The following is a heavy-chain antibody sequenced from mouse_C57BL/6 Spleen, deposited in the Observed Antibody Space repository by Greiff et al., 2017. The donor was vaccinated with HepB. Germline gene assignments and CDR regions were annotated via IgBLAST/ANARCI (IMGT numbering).Heavy chain of an antibody. CDR1: GYTFTSYW. Sequence: QVQLQQPGAELVRPGTSVKLSCKASGYTFTSYWMHWVKQRPGQGLEWIGVIDPSDSYTNYNQKFKGKATLTVDTSSSTAYMQLSSLTSEDSAVYYCARNYGSSYKYAMDYWGQGTSVTVSS. J-gene: IGHJ4*01. V-gene: IGHV1-59*01. D-gene: IGHD1-1*01. CDR2: IDPSDSYT. CDR3: ARNYGSSYKYAMDY.